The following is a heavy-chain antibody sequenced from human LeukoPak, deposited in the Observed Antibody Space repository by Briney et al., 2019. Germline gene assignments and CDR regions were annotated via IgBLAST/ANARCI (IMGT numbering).Heavy chain of an antibody. V-gene: IGHV4-39*01. CDR1: GGSISSSYYY. J-gene: IGHJ4*02. Sequence: RPSETLSLTCTVPGGSISSSYYYWGWIRQPPGKGLEWIGSIYYSGSTYYNPSLKSRVSISVDTSKNQFSLKLSSVTAADTAMYYCARSTVAGTRKVDYWGQGTLVTVSS. CDR3: ARSTVAGTRKVDY. D-gene: IGHD6-19*01. CDR2: IYYSGST.